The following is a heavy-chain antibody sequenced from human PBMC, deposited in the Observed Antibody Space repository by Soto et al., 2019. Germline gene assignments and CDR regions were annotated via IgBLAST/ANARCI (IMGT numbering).Heavy chain of an antibody. CDR1: GGSFSGYY. Sequence: SETLSLTCAVYGGSFSGYYWSWIRQPPGKGLEWIGEINHSGSTDYNPSLKSRVTISVDASKNQFSLKLSSVTAADTAVYYCARAVGADSSPYYYYYMAVWGKGTTVTVS. D-gene: IGHD6-13*01. J-gene: IGHJ6*03. V-gene: IGHV4-34*01. CDR2: INHSGST. CDR3: ARAVGADSSPYYYYYMAV.